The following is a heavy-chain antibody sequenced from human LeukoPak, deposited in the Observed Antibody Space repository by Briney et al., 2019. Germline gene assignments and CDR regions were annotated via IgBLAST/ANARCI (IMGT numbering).Heavy chain of an antibody. Sequence: PGGSLRLSCAASGFTFSSYSMNWVRQAPGKGLEWVSSISSSSSYIYYADSVKGRFAISRDNSKNTLYLQMNSLRADAKGGNSGTYYSIDYWGQGTLVTVSS. CDR2: ISSSSSYI. J-gene: IGHJ4*02. CDR1: GFTFSSYS. V-gene: IGHV3-21*03. CDR3: TYYSIDY. D-gene: IGHD1-26*01.